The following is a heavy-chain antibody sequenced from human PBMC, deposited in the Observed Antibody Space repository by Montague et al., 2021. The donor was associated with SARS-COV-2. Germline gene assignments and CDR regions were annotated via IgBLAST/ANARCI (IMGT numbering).Heavy chain of an antibody. CDR1: GVSISRSVYY. D-gene: IGHD2-15*01. V-gene: IGHV4-39*01. CDR2: IYYSGTT. J-gene: IGHJ4*02. CDR3: ASLEKLGYCSGDSCARRPSL. Sequence: SETLSLTCSVSGVSISRSVYYWGWIRQPPGKGLEWIGSIYYSGTTYYSPSLKRRVTMSVETSKNQFSLKLSSVTAADTAVYYCASLEKLGYCSGDSCARRPSLWGQGTLVTVSS.